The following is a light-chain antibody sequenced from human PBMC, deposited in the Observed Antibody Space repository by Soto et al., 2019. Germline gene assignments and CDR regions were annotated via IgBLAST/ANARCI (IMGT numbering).Light chain of an antibody. V-gene: IGKV1-8*01. J-gene: IGKJ5*01. CDR1: QGISSY. CDR2: AAS. CDR3: QQYYSYPFT. Sequence: IRVTNPPSAFSSSTGTMVTTTGRASQGISSYLAWYQQKPGKAPKLLIYAASTLQSGVPSRFSGSGSGTDFTLTISCLQSEDFATYYCQQYYSYPFTFGEETRLEIK.